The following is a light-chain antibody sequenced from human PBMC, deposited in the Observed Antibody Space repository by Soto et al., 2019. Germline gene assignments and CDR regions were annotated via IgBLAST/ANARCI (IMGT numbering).Light chain of an antibody. V-gene: IGLV2-14*01. CDR3: FSYTSTGTYV. CDR1: SSDVGNYKY. CDR2: EVS. J-gene: IGLJ1*01. Sequence: QSVLTQPASVSGSPGQSITISCTGTSSDVGNYKYVSWYQQHPGKAPKLMIYEVSNRPSGVSNRFSGSKSGNTASLTISGLQAADETDYYCFSYTSTGTYVFGTGTKATVL.